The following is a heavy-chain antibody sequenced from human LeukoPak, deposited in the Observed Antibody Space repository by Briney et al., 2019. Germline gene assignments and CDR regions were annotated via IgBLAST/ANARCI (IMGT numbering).Heavy chain of an antibody. Sequence: GESLKISCRGSGYSINNYWIAWVRQMPGKGLEWMGIIYPADSDIRYSPSFQGQVTISADKSISTAYLQWNSLKASDTAMYYCARQEYCSGASCYTWFDPWGQGTLVTVSS. D-gene: IGHD2-15*01. V-gene: IGHV5-51*01. CDR1: GYSINNYW. CDR3: ARQEYCSGASCYTWFDP. CDR2: IYPADSDI. J-gene: IGHJ5*02.